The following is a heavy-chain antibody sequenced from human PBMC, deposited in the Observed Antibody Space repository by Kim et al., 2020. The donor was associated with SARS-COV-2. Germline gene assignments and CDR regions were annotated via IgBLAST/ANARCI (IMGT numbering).Heavy chain of an antibody. CDR3: VEMTSCYGGRYNWFDP. CDR1: GGSISSSSYY. D-gene: IGHD2-2*01. Sequence: SETLSLTCTVSGGSISSSSYYWGWIRQPPGKGLEWIGSIYYSGSTYYNPSLKSRVTISVDTSKNQFSLKLSSVTAADTAVYYCVEMTSCYGGRYNWFDPWGQGTLVTVSS. CDR2: IYYSGST. J-gene: IGHJ5*02. V-gene: IGHV4-39*01.